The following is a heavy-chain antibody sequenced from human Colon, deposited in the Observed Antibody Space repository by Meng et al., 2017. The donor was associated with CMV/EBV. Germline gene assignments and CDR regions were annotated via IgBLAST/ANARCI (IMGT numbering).Heavy chain of an antibody. Sequence: GESLKISCKASGYSLTNFWIGWVRQMPGKGLEWMGIIYLGASDTRYSPSFQGHVTISADKSINTAYLQWSGLRASDTAIYYCAKRGHGYNTAFYGMDVWGQGTTVTVSS. D-gene: IGHD5-24*01. CDR2: IYLGASDT. V-gene: IGHV5-51*01. CDR1: GYSLTNFW. CDR3: AKRGHGYNTAFYGMDV. J-gene: IGHJ6*02.